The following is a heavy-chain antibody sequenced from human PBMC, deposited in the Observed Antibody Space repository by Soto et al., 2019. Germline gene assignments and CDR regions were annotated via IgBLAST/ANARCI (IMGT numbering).Heavy chain of an antibody. CDR3: ARMMAASGTAFDY. V-gene: IGHV5-51*01. D-gene: IGHD6-13*01. Sequence: PGESLKISCQASGYSFISSWIGWVRQRPGKGLEWMGIIYPGDSDTRYSPSFQGQVTISADKSTSTAYLQWSSLKASDTATYYCARMMAASGTAFDYWGRGALVTVSS. J-gene: IGHJ4*02. CDR2: IYPGDSDT. CDR1: GYSFISSW.